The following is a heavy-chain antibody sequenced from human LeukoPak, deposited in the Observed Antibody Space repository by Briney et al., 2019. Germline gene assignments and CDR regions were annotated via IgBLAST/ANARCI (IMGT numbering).Heavy chain of an antibody. Sequence: SQTLSLTCAVSGGSISSGGYYWSWIRQHPGKGLEWIGYIYYSGSTYYNPSLKSRVTISVDTSKNQFSLKLSSVTAADTAVYYCARQLKYSGSPLDYWGQGTLVTVSS. CDR2: IYYSGST. D-gene: IGHD1-26*01. CDR1: GGSISSGGYY. CDR3: ARQLKYSGSPLDY. J-gene: IGHJ4*02. V-gene: IGHV4-31*11.